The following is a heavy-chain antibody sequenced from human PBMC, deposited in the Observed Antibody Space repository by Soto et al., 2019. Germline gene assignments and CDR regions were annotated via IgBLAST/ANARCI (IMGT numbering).Heavy chain of an antibody. CDR1: GGSFSAYY. Sequence: QVQLQQWGAGLLKHSETLSLTCAVHGGSFSAYYWSWIRQPPGKGLEWIGEINYSGSASYNPSLKSRVSMSVDTSKNRFSLKLTSMTAADSAVYYCARGQGGYGSALNDYWGQGRLVTVSS. V-gene: IGHV4-34*01. CDR2: INYSGSA. D-gene: IGHD3-10*01. J-gene: IGHJ4*02. CDR3: ARGQGGYGSALNDY.